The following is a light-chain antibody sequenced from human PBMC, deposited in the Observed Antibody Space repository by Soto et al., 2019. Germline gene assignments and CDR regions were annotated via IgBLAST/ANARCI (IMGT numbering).Light chain of an antibody. V-gene: IGKV1-39*01. CDR1: QSVSSY. CDR3: QQSYINPIT. J-gene: IGKJ5*01. Sequence: DIQMTQSPPSLPASVGDRVTITCRASQSVSSYLHWYQQKPGKAPKLLICAASTLQSGVPSRFSGSGSGTDFTLTIVSLQTEDFATYYCQQSYINPITFGQGTRLEIK. CDR2: AAS.